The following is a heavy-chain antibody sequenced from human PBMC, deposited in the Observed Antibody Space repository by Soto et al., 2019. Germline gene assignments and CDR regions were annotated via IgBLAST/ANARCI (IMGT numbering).Heavy chain of an antibody. CDR2: IYYSGST. V-gene: IGHV4-39*01. Sequence: PSETLSLTCTVSGGSISSGDYYWSWIRQPPGKGLEWIGCIYYSGSTYYNPSLKSRVTISVDTSKNQFSLKLSSVTAADTAVYYCAGNLGRDTVTLRPFDYWGQGTLVTVSS. D-gene: IGHD4-17*01. CDR1: GGSISSGDYY. CDR3: AGNLGRDTVTLRPFDY. J-gene: IGHJ4*02.